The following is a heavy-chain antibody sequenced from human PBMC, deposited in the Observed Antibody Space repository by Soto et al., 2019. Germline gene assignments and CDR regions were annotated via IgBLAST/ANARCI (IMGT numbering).Heavy chain of an antibody. Sequence: QVQLVESGGGVVQPGRSLRLSCAASGFTFSSYAMHCVRQAPGKGLEWVAALLYDGSNQYYGEALKGLFTISRYNSKNTLYLQMNRMRVEDTAVYYCAKEGRVGYSHRIVRRDTWFDPFGQGTPVTVSS. V-gene: IGHV3-33*06. CDR1: GFTFSSYA. CDR2: LLYDGSNQ. J-gene: IGHJ5*02. D-gene: IGHD6-13*01. CDR3: AKEGRVGYSHRIVRRDTWFDP.